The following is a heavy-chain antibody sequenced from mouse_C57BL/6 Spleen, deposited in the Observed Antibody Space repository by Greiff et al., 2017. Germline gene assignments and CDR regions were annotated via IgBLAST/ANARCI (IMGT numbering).Heavy chain of an antibody. CDR1: GYSFTGYY. J-gene: IGHJ3*01. CDR3: ARGTYVNEIFAY. V-gene: IGHV1-42*01. Sequence: VQLQQSGPELVKPGASVKISCKASGYSFTGYYMHWVKQSPEKSLEWIGEINPSTGGTTYNQKFKAKATLTVDKSSSTAYMQLKSLTSEDSAVYYCARGTYVNEIFAYWGQGTRVTVSA. D-gene: IGHD2-1*01. CDR2: INPSTGGT.